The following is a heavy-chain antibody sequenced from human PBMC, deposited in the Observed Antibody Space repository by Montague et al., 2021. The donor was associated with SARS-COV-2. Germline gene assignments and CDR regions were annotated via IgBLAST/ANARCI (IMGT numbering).Heavy chain of an antibody. V-gene: IGHV4-39*07. CDR3: ASDATVTTFYYYGMDV. D-gene: IGHD4-17*01. Sequence: SETLSLTCAVYGGSISTSYYWGWIRQPPGKGLEWIWSIYYSGSTXXNPSLKSRVTISVDTSKNQFSLKLSSVTAADTAVYYCASDATVTTFYYYGMDVWGQGTTVTVSS. CDR2: IYYSGST. CDR1: GGSISTSYY. J-gene: IGHJ6*02.